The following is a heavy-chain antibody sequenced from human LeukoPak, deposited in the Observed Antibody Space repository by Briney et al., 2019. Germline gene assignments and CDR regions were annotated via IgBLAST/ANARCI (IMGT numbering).Heavy chain of an antibody. V-gene: IGHV1-46*01. CDR3: ARVEEGYGSGRRENYYYYYMDV. D-gene: IGHD3-10*01. J-gene: IGHJ6*03. CDR1: GYTFTSYY. CDR2: INPSGGST. Sequence: ASVKVSCKASGYTFTSYYMHWVRQAPGQGLEWMGIINPSGGSTSYAQKFQGRVTMTRDMSTSTVYMELSSLRSEDTAVYYCARVEEGYGSGRRENYYYYYMDVWGKGTTVKISS.